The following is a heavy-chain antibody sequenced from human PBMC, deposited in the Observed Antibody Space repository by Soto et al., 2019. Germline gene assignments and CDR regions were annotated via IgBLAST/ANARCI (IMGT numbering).Heavy chain of an antibody. Sequence: PGGSLRLSCXASGFTFSSYAMSWVRQAPGKGLEWVSAISGSGGSTYYADSVKGRFTISRDNSKNTLYLQMNSLRAEDTAVYYCAKRYCSSTSCYPAPYYYGMDVWGQGTTVTVSS. CDR3: AKRYCSSTSCYPAPYYYGMDV. J-gene: IGHJ6*02. CDR1: GFTFSSYA. D-gene: IGHD2-2*01. V-gene: IGHV3-23*01. CDR2: ISGSGGST.